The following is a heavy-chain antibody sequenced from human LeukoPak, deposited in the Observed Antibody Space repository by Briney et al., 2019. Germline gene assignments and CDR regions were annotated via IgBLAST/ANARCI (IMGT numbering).Heavy chain of an antibody. J-gene: IGHJ4*02. CDR1: GYTFIGYY. Sequence: ASVKVSCKASGYTFIGYYMQWVRQAPGQGPEWMGWINPDSGATNYAQKFQGRVTMTRDTSISTAYMEVSRLRSDDTAVYYCARDPSGDSSGYPFDHWGQGTLVTVSS. D-gene: IGHD3-22*01. CDR2: INPDSGAT. V-gene: IGHV1-2*02. CDR3: ARDPSGDSSGYPFDH.